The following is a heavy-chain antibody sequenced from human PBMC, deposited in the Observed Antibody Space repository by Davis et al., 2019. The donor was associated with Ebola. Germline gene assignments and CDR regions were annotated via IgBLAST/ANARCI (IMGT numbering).Heavy chain of an antibody. CDR3: ARRGYSGYHDY. D-gene: IGHD5-12*01. CDR1: GDSISSGNYY. V-gene: IGHV4-30-4*01. Sequence: TLSLTCSVSGDSISSGNYYWSWIRQPPGKGLEWIGYIYYSGSTYYNPSLKSRITISVDTSKNQFSLKLNSVTGADTAVYYCARRGYSGYHDYWGQGTLVTVSS. CDR2: IYYSGST. J-gene: IGHJ4*02.